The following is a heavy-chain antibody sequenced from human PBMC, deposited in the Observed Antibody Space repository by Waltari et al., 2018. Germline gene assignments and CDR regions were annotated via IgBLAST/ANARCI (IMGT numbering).Heavy chain of an antibody. CDR1: GFAPRRQV. Sequence: QVQMVESGGGVVQPGGSLRLSCAASGFAPRRQVVHWGRQAPGQGREWVAALWSDGTNKEYADSVKGRLTISRDSSNNMLYLQMNGLRAEDTAVYYCVRDDGHFGANWGQGTLVTVSS. D-gene: IGHD3-10*01. V-gene: IGHV3-33*01. CDR3: VRDDGHFGAN. J-gene: IGHJ4*02. CDR2: LWSDGTNK.